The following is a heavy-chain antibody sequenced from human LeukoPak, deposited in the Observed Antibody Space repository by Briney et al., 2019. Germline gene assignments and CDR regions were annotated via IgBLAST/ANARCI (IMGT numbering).Heavy chain of an antibody. CDR3: ARGYCSGGSCDLDY. CDR1: GGTFSSYA. Sequence: SVKVSCKASGGTFSSYAISWVRQAPGQGLEWMGRIIPILGIANYAQKFQGRVTITADKSTSTAYMELSSLRSEDTAVYYCARGYCSGGSCDLDYWGQGTLVTVSS. CDR2: IIPILGIA. V-gene: IGHV1-69*04. D-gene: IGHD2-15*01. J-gene: IGHJ4*02.